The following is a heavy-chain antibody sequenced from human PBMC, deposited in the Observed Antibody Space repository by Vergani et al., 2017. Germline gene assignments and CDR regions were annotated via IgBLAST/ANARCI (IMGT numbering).Heavy chain of an antibody. CDR2: IEWDDDE. CDR1: VFSVSTSGMR. V-gene: IGHV2-70*04. Sequence: QVTLKESGPALVKPTQTLTLTCTFSVFSVSTSGMRASWIRQPPGKALEWLARIEWDDDEFYTTSLKTRLKIAKDTSQKQVVFTMTDVDPVDTSAYYCALLYRNGISSAVCWVQGSLVTVSS. D-gene: IGHD2-8*01. J-gene: IGHJ4*02. CDR3: ALLYRNGISSAVC.